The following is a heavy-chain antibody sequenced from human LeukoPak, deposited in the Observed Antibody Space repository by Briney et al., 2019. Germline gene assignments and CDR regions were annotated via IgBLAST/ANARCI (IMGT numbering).Heavy chain of an antibody. V-gene: IGHV4-34*01. D-gene: IGHD3-10*01. CDR2: INHSGST. CDR3: ARWSYYGSGSYYQPDYFFDY. J-gene: IGHJ4*02. CDR1: GGSFSGYY. Sequence: SETLSLTCAVYGGSFSGYYWSWIRQPPGKGLEWIGEINHSGSTNYNPSLKSRVTIFVDTSENHFSLKLSSLTAADTAVYYCARWSYYGSGSYYQPDYFFDYWGQGTLVTVSS.